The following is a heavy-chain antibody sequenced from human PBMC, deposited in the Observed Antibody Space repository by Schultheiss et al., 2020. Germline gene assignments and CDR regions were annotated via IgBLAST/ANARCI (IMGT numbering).Heavy chain of an antibody. CDR1: GGSISSYY. CDR3: ARTVVPAAIGGNWFDP. V-gene: IGHV4-59*06. J-gene: IGHJ5*02. Sequence: SATLSLTCTVSGGSISSYYWSWIRQHPGKGLEWIGSIYYSGSTYYNPSLKSRVTISVDTSKNQFSLKLSSVTAADTAVYYCARTVVPAAIGGNWFDPWGQGTLVTVSS. D-gene: IGHD2-2*02. CDR2: IYYSGST.